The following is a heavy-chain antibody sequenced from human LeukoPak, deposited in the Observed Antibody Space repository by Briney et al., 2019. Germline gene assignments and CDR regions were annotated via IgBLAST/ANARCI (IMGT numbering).Heavy chain of an antibody. CDR1: GGSFSGYY. D-gene: IGHD2-2*01. CDR2: INHSGST. CDR3: AREGPAAVYYYYYYMDV. J-gene: IGHJ6*03. Sequence: SETLSLTCAVYGGSFSGYYWSWIRQPPGKGLEWIGEINHSGSTNYNPSLKSRVTISVDTSKNQFSLKLSSVTAADTAVYYCAREGPAAVYYYYYYMDVWGKGTTVTVSS. V-gene: IGHV4-34*01.